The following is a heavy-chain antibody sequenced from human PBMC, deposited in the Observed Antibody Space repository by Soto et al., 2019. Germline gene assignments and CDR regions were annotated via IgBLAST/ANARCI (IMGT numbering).Heavy chain of an antibody. CDR3: AREFVGYCSSTSCYTRVSYYYYYGMDV. V-gene: IGHV3-30-3*01. CDR1: GFTFSSYA. CDR2: ISYDGSNK. J-gene: IGHJ6*02. Sequence: GGSLRLSCAAPGFTFSSYAMHWVRQAPGKGLEWVAVISYDGSNKYYADSVKGRFTISRDNSKNTLYLQMNSLRAEDTAVYYCAREFVGYCSSTSCYTRVSYYYYYGMDVWGQGTTVTVS. D-gene: IGHD2-2*02.